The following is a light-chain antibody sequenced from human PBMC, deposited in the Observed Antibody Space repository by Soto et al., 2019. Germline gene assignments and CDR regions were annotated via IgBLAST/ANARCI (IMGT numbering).Light chain of an antibody. Sequence: DIQMTQSPSTLSASVGDRVTITCRASQNVNDWLAWYQQKPGKAPKALIYKVSNLESGVPSRFSGSGSGTEFTLTISSLQPDDFAIYYCQHYKSYPWTFGQGTKVDIK. J-gene: IGKJ1*01. V-gene: IGKV1-5*03. CDR2: KVS. CDR3: QHYKSYPWT. CDR1: QNVNDW.